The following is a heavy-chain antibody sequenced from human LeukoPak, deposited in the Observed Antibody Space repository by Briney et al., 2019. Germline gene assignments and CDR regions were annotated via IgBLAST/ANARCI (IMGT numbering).Heavy chain of an antibody. CDR2: LSASGGGT. J-gene: IGHJ4*02. D-gene: IGHD3-10*01. V-gene: IGHV3-23*01. CDR1: RITLSNYG. CDR3: AKRGVVIRVILVGFHKEAYYFDS. Sequence: TGGSLRLSCAVSRITLSNYGMSWVRQAPGKGLEWVAGLSASGGGTNYADSVKGRFTISRDNAKTTLYLQMNSLRAEDTAVYFCAKRGVVIRVILVGFHKEAYYFDSWGQGALVTVSS.